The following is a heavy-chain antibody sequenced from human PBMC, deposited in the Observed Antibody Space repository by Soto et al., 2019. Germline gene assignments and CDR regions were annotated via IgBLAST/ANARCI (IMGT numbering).Heavy chain of an antibody. J-gene: IGHJ5*01. V-gene: IGHV4-34*01. CDR1: GGSFSGYY. D-gene: IGHD3-3*01. CDR3: AIVMIFGVVISLRWFDS. Sequence: PSETLSLTCAVYGGSFSGYYWSWIRQPPGKGLEWIGEINHSGSTNYNPSLKSRVTISVDTSKNQFSLKLSSVTAADTAVYYCAIVMIFGVVISLRWFDSLGQGTPVSVS. CDR2: INHSGST.